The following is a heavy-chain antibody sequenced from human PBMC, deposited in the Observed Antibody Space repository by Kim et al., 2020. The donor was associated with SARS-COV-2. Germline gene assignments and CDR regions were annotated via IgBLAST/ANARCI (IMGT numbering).Heavy chain of an antibody. V-gene: IGHV3-23*01. CDR2: ISGNEGSI. CDR3: AKGGDSIITRALDS. D-gene: IGHD1-20*01. CDR1: GFIFVRYG. J-gene: IGHJ4*01. Sequence: GGSLRLSCETDGFIFVRYGMTWVRQAPGQGLEWVSSISGNEGSIYYAYSVKGRFTISRDNSKKTAYLQMNSLRGEDTAIYYCAKGGDSIITRALDSWGHGTPVTVSS.